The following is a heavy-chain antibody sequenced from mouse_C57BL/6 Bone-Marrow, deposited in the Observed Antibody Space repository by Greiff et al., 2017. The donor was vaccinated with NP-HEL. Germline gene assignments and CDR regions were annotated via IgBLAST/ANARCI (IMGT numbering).Heavy chain of an antibody. CDR1: GYTFTDHI. CDR3: GRSRTVVSRDFAY. V-gene: IGHV1-11*01. J-gene: IGHJ3*01. D-gene: IGHD1-1*01. Sequence: VQLQQSGAELASPGASVTLSCKASGYTFTDHIMNWVKKRPGQGLEWIGRIYPVSGETNYNQKFMGKATFSADRSSSTAYMVLNSLTSEDHAVYYYGRSRTVVSRDFAYWGQGTLVTVSA. CDR2: IYPVSGET.